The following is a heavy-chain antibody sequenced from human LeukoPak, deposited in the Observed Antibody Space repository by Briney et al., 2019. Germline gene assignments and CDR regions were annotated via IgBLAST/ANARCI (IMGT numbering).Heavy chain of an antibody. CDR1: GFTFSSYA. CDR3: ARDDYYDFGGY. V-gene: IGHV3-30-3*01. Sequence: GGSLRLSCAASGFTFSSYAMHWVRQAPGKGLEWVAVISYDGSNKYYADSVKGRFTISRDNAKNSLYLQMNSLRAEDTAVYYCARDDYYDFGGYWGQGTLVTVSS. D-gene: IGHD3-3*01. J-gene: IGHJ4*02. CDR2: ISYDGSNK.